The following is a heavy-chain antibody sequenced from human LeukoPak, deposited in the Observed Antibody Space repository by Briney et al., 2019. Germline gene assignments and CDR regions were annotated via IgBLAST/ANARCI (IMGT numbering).Heavy chain of an antibody. CDR1: GYTFSSYG. Sequence: ASVKVSCKASGYTFSSYGISWVRQAPGQGLEWMGWISAYNGNTNYAQKLQGRVTMTTDTSTSTAYMELRSQRSDDTAVYYCARDYYDSSGYYRGGDYFDYWGQGTLVTVSS. J-gene: IGHJ4*02. D-gene: IGHD3-22*01. CDR2: ISAYNGNT. CDR3: ARDYYDSSGYYRGGDYFDY. V-gene: IGHV1-18*01.